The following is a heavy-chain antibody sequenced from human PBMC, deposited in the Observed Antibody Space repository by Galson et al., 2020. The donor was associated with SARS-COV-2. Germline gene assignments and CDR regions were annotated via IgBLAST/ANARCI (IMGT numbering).Heavy chain of an antibody. CDR1: GFTFSSYS. CDR3: ARVLLRVADTAFDY. D-gene: IGHD5-18*01. Sequence: GESLKISCAASGFTFSSYSMNWVRQAPGKGLEWVSSISSSSSYIYYADSVKGRFTISRDNAKNSLYLQMNSLRAEDTAVYYCARVLLRVADTAFDYWGQGTLVTVSS. J-gene: IGHJ4*02. V-gene: IGHV3-21*01. CDR2: ISSSSSYI.